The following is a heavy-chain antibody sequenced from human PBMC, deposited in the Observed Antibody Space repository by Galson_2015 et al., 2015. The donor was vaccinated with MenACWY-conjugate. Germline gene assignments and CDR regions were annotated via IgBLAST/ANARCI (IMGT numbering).Heavy chain of an antibody. J-gene: IGHJ4*02. CDR3: ASWVGRDY. V-gene: IGHV3-7*03. D-gene: IGHD1-14*01. CDR1: GFSIGTYW. CDR2: IKEDGSEK. Sequence: SLRLSCAASGFSIGTYWMTWVRQAPGKGLEWVANIKEDGSEKYYVDSVKGRFTISRDNAKNSLYLQMNSLRGEDTAVYYCASWVGRDYWGQGTLVTVSS.